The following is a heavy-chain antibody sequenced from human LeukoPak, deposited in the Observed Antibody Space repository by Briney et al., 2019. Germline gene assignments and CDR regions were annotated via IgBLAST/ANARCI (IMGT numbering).Heavy chain of an antibody. D-gene: IGHD6-13*01. CDR2: IDWDDDK. J-gene: IGHJ5*02. CDR1: GFSLNTSGMC. V-gene: IGHV2-70*01. Sequence: SGPALVKPTQTLTLTCTFSGFSLNTSGMCVSWIRQPPGKALEGLALIDWDDDKYYSTSLKTRLTISKDTSKNQVVLTMTNMDAVDTATYFCARTTRRAAAGTWFDPWGQGTLVTVSS. CDR3: ARTTRRAAAGTWFDP.